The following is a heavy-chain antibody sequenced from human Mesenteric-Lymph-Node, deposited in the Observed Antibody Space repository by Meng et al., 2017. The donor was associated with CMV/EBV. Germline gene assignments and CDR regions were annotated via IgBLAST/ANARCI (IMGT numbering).Heavy chain of an antibody. CDR3: AGRGNYDSDYSEY. CDR2: VHHSGTT. D-gene: IGHD3-22*01. Sequence: VELQESSTERVQPAEARSVSCSACGASICNCLYYWPWIPQPPGKGLEWVGRVHHSGTTYYNPSLKGRLTISVDTSAHLFSLRLTTVTAADTATYYCAGRGNYDSDYSEYWGQGTLVTVSS. V-gene: IGHV4-39*01. J-gene: IGHJ4*02. CDR1: GASICNCLYY.